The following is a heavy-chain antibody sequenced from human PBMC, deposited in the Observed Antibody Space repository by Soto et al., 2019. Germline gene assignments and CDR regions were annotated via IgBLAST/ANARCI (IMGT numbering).Heavy chain of an antibody. CDR1: GYTFTTYA. CDR3: ARVYFPPGSRGSWNYFDY. V-gene: IGHV1-3*04. J-gene: IGHJ4*02. CDR2: INTGNGNT. D-gene: IGHD6-13*01. Sequence: GASVKVSCKASGYTFTTYAMHWVRQAPGQRLEWMGWINTGNGNTKYSQKFQGRVTITRDTSASTAYVELSSLTSEDTAVYYCARVYFPPGSRGSWNYFDYWGQGTLVTVSS.